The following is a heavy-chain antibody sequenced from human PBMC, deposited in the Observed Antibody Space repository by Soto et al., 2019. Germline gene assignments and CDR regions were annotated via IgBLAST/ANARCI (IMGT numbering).Heavy chain of an antibody. D-gene: IGHD1-1*01. V-gene: IGHV1-3*01. CDR1: GYTFSTYA. J-gene: IGHJ6*02. CDR3: ARGKGLEENYYYYGMDV. CDR2: INGGNGHT. Sequence: ASVKVSCKASGYTFSTYALHWVRQAPGQGLEWMGWINGGNGHTRYSQKFKDRVTISRDTPASTAYMELSGLRSEDTAVYYCARGKGLEENYYYYGMDVWGQGTTVTVSS.